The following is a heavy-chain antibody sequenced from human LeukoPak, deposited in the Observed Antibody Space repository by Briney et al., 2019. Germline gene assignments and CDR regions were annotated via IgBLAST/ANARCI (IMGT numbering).Heavy chain of an antibody. CDR2: IYGSGST. CDR3: ARLTTSDYCSFDY. Sequence: SETLSLTCSASGGSISNYYWSWIRQPAGKGLDWLGDIYGSGSTNYNPSLKSRVTMSGDTSKNQVSLKLNSVTAADTAVYYCARLTTSDYCSFDYWGQGILVTVPS. V-gene: IGHV4-4*07. J-gene: IGHJ4*02. D-gene: IGHD2/OR15-2a*01. CDR1: GGSISNYY.